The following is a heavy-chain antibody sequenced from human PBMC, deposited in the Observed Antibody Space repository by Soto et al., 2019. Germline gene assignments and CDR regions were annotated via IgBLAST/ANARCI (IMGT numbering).Heavy chain of an antibody. J-gene: IGHJ4*02. Sequence: VGSLRLSCAASGFTFSSYGMHWVRQAPGKGLEWVAVISYDGSNKYYADSVKGRFTISRDNSKNTLYLQMNSLRAEDTAVYYCAKGLGYYDSSGYYGGADYWGQGTLVTVSS. CDR2: ISYDGSNK. CDR1: GFTFSSYG. CDR3: AKGLGYYDSSGYYGGADY. D-gene: IGHD3-22*01. V-gene: IGHV3-30*18.